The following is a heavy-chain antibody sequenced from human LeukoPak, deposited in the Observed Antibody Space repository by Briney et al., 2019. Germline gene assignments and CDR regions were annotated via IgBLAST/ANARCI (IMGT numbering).Heavy chain of an antibody. D-gene: IGHD3-10*01. CDR1: GCSISSYY. Sequence: PSETLSLTCTVSGCSISSYYWSWIRQPPGKGLEWIGYIYYSGSTNYNPSLKSRLTISVDTSTNQFSLQQSSVPAADTAVYYCSGDLSISGYYGMDVWGQGTTVTVSS. CDR3: SGDLSISGYYGMDV. V-gene: IGHV4-59*01. CDR2: IYYSGST. J-gene: IGHJ6*02.